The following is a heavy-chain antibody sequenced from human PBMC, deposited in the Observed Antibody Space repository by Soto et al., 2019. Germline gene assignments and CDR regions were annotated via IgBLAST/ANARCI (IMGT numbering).Heavy chain of an antibody. V-gene: IGHV3-7*01. Sequence: EVQLVESGGGLVPPGGSLRLSCEASGFTFSDYWMTWVRQAPGEGPKWVANIKQDGTERNYVDSVKGRFTISRDNAKKSLDLQMDSLKAEDTEVYYCARESRGQSSPKDYWGQGTLVTVSS. D-gene: IGHD3-10*01. CDR3: ARESRGQSSPKDY. CDR2: IKQDGTER. CDR1: GFTFSDYW. J-gene: IGHJ4*02.